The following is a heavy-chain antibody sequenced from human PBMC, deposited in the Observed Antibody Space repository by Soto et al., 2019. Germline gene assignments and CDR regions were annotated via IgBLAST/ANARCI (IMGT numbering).Heavy chain of an antibody. D-gene: IGHD6-19*01. J-gene: IGHJ4*02. Sequence: QVQLVESGGGVVQPGRSLRLSCAASGFTFSSYAMHWVRQAPGKGLEWVAVISYDGSNKYYADSVKGRFTISRDSSKNTLYLQMNSLRAEDTAVYYCARDRQWLAPIDYWGQGTLVTVSS. V-gene: IGHV3-30-3*01. CDR2: ISYDGSNK. CDR3: ARDRQWLAPIDY. CDR1: GFTFSSYA.